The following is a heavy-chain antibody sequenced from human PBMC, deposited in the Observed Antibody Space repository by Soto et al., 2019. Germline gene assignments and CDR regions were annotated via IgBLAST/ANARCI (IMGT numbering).Heavy chain of an antibody. D-gene: IGHD2-21*01. CDR1: GAALNSGNYY. V-gene: IGHV4-31*03. Sequence: SETLSLTCTVSGAALNSGNYYWSWIRQVPGKGLEWIGHIYVTGAVDYNPSLRDRITISQDTSERQFSLNLRLVTAAGTAVYYCARLRIATNNYKWFDPWGQGILVTAPQ. CDR3: ARLRIATNNYKWFDP. CDR2: IYVTGAV. J-gene: IGHJ5*02.